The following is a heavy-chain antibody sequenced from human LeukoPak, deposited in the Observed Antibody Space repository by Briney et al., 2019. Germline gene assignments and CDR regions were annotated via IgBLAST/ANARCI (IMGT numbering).Heavy chain of an antibody. J-gene: IGHJ5*02. Sequence: SETLSLTCTVSGGSISRYYWSWIRQPPGKGLEWIGNIYYNGSTNYKPSLKNRVTISVHTSKNQFSLNLRSLTAADTAVYYCARGGYSGYAFDRWGQGTRVTVSS. V-gene: IGHV4-59*01. D-gene: IGHD5-12*01. CDR1: GGSISRYY. CDR3: ARGGYSGYAFDR. CDR2: IYYNGST.